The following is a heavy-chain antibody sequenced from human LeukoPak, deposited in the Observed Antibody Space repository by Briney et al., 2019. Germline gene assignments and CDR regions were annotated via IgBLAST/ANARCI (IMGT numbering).Heavy chain of an antibody. CDR3: ARVIVGATFDY. CDR2: IYYSGST. CDR1: GGSISSSSYY. Sequence: SETLSLTCTVSGGSISSSSYYWSWIRQPPGKGLEWIGYIYYSGSTYYNPSLKSRVTISVDTSKNQFSLKLSSVTAADTAVYYCARVIVGATFDYWGQGTLVTVSS. V-gene: IGHV4-30-4*08. D-gene: IGHD1-26*01. J-gene: IGHJ4*02.